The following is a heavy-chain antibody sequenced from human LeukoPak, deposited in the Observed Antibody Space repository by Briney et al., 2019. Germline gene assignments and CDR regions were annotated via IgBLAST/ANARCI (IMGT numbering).Heavy chain of an antibody. CDR1: GFTFSSYA. D-gene: IGHD4-23*01. CDR3: ARGDGGHIDY. J-gene: IGHJ4*02. V-gene: IGHV3-30-3*01. CDR2: ISYDGSNK. Sequence: GGSLRLSCAASGFTFSSYAMHWVRQAPGKGLEWVAVISYDGSNKYYADSVKGRFTISRDNSKNTLYLQMNSLRAEDTAVYYCARGDGGHIDYWGQGTLVTVSS.